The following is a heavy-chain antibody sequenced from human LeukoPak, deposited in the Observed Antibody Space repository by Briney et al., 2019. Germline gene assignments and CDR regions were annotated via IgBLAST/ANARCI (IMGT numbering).Heavy chain of an antibody. J-gene: IGHJ6*02. CDR1: GFTFDDYA. V-gene: IGHV3-9*01. CDR3: AKNYFPYYYDSSFNYYFYGMDV. CDR2: ISWNGDNI. Sequence: GRSLRLACAASGFTFDDYAIHWVRQAPGKGLEWVSCISWNGDNIAYADSVKGRFTISRDNAKNSLYLQMHSLRAEDTALYYCAKNYFPYYYDSSFNYYFYGMDVWGQGTTVTVSS. D-gene: IGHD3-22*01.